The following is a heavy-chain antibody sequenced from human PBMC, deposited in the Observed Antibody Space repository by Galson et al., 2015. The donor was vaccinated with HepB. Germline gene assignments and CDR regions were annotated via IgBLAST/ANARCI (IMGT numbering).Heavy chain of an antibody. Sequence: SVKVSCKASGYTFTSYYMHWVRQAPGQGLEWMGIINPSGGSTSYAQKFQGRVTMTRDTSTSTVYMELSSLRSEDTAVYYCARAVYYDSSGYYYVRAFDIWGQGTMVTVSS. CDR2: INPSGGST. CDR3: ARAVYYDSSGYYYVRAFDI. D-gene: IGHD3-22*01. CDR1: GYTFTSYY. V-gene: IGHV1-46*01. J-gene: IGHJ3*02.